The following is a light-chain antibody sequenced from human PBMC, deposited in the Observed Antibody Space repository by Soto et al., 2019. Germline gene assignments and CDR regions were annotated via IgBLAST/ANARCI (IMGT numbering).Light chain of an antibody. CDR3: QQYASSPIT. J-gene: IGKJ5*01. Sequence: EIVLTQSPGTLSLSPGERATLSCRASQSFSRSFLAWYQQKPGQAPRLLIYGASTRATGIPDRFSGSGSGTDFTLAITRLEPEDFAVYYCQQYASSPITFGKGTRLEIK. CDR2: GAS. V-gene: IGKV3-20*01. CDR1: QSFSRSF.